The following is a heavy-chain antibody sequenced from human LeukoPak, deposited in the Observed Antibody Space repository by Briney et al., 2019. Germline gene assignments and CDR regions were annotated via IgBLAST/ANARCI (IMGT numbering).Heavy chain of an antibody. Sequence: PGGSLRLSCATSGFTFTSYGMSWVRQAPGKGLEWVSTISGSGGSTYYTDSVNGRFTISSDNSKNSLYLQMNSLRAEDTAVYYCAELGITMIGGVWGKGTTVTISS. CDR2: ISGSGGST. CDR3: AELGITMIGGV. V-gene: IGHV3-23*01. D-gene: IGHD3-10*02. J-gene: IGHJ6*04. CDR1: GFTFTSYG.